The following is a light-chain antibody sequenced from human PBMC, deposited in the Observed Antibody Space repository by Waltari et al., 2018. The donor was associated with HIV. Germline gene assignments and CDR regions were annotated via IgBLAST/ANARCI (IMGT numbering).Light chain of an antibody. CDR2: WAS. J-gene: IGKJ3*01. CDR3: HQYYSTLQT. Sequence: DIVLTQSPDSLAVSLGERATINCKSSQSVFLKSNKKNYLAWYQQKPGQPSKLLIYWASTRESGVPDRFNGSGSGTEFTLTINSLQAEDVAVYYGHQYYSTLQTFGPGTK. CDR1: QSVFLKSNKKNY. V-gene: IGKV4-1*01.